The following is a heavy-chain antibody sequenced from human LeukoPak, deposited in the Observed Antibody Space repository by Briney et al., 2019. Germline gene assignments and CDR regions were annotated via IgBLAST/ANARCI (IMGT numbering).Heavy chain of an antibody. CDR3: ARDPQLGPFDY. CDR2: IYTSGRT. CDR1: GGSISSYY. J-gene: IGHJ4*02. V-gene: IGHV4-4*07. D-gene: IGHD6-6*01. Sequence: PSETLSLTCTVSGGSISSYYWSWIRQPAGKGLEWIGRIYTSGRTNYNPSLKSRVTMSVDTSKKRFSLKLSSVTAADTAVYYCARDPQLGPFDYWGQGTLVTVSS.